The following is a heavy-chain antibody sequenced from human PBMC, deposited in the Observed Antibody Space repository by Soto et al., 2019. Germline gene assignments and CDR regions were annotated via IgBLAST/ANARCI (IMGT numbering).Heavy chain of an antibody. V-gene: IGHV4-34*01. CDR3: ARGGLRYDILNGYSKYNWFDP. D-gene: IGHD3-9*01. CDR1: GGSFSGYY. J-gene: IGHJ5*02. Sequence: SGTLSLTCSVYGGSFSGYYWSWIRQPPGKGLEWIGEINHSGSTNYNPSLKSRVTISVDTSKNQFSLKLSSVTAADTAVYYCARGGLRYDILNGYSKYNWFDPWGQGNLVTVSS. CDR2: INHSGST.